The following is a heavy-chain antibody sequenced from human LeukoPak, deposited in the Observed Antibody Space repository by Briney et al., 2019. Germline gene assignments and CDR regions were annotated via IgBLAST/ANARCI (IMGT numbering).Heavy chain of an antibody. CDR1: GGSISSSSYY. Sequence: SETLSLTCTVSGGSISSSSYYWGWIRQPPGKGLEWIGSIYYSGSTYYNPSLKSRVTISVDTSKNQFSLKLSSVTAADTAVYYCARGLGNYDFWSGYYPQFDYWGQGTLVTVSS. CDR3: ARGLGNYDFWSGYYPQFDY. CDR2: IYYSGST. V-gene: IGHV4-39*01. J-gene: IGHJ4*02. D-gene: IGHD3-3*01.